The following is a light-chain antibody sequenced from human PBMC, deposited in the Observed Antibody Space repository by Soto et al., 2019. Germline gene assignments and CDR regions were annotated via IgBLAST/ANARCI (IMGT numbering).Light chain of an antibody. CDR3: GSKAGSNKHVV. CDR1: NSDIGASNS. J-gene: IGLJ2*01. CDR2: EVT. Sequence: QSALTQPASVSGSPGQSVTISCAGSNSDIGASNSVSWYQQHPGKAPKLLISEVTKRPSGVPDRFSGSKSGNTASLTVSGLQAEDEADYYCGSKAGSNKHVVFGGGTKVTVL. V-gene: IGLV2-8*01.